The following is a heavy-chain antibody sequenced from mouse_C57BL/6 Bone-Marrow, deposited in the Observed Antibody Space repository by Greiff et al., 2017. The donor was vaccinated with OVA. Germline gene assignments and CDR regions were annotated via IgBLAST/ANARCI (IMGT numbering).Heavy chain of an antibody. Sequence: QVQLKESGPELVKPGASVKISCKASGYAFSSSWMNWVKQRPGKGLEWIGRIYPGDGDTNYNGKFKGKATLTTDKSSSTAYMQLSSLTSEDSAVYFSALYDGFPYAMDYWGQGTSVTVSS. V-gene: IGHV1-82*01. J-gene: IGHJ4*01. CDR3: ALYDGFPYAMDY. CDR2: IYPGDGDT. D-gene: IGHD2-3*01. CDR1: GYAFSSSW.